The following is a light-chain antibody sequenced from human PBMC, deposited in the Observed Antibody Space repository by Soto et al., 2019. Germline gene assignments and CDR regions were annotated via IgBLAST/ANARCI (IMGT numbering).Light chain of an antibody. CDR1: SSDVGGSNF. CDR3: VSYTSRSTYV. V-gene: IGLV2-14*03. Sequence: QSALTQPASVSDSPGQSITISCTGTSSDVGGSNFVSWYQQHPGKPPKLIIYDVANRPSEVSNRFSGSKSGTTASLIISRLQIEDEGDYYFVSYTSRSTYVLGIGTKFNVL. J-gene: IGLJ1*01. CDR2: DVA.